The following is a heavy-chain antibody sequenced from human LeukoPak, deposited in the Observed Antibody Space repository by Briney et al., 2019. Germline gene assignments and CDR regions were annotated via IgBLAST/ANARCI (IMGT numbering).Heavy chain of an antibody. J-gene: IGHJ6*02. Sequence: SVKVSCKASGGTFSSYAISWVRQAPGQGLEWMGRIIPIFSIANYAQKFQGRVTITADKSTSTAYMELSSLRSEDTAVYYCAREMAIVVVPAAIHRRVPSLLRFLEWLLTVRSYGMDVWGQGTTVTVSS. D-gene: IGHD3-3*01. CDR2: IIPIFSIA. CDR1: GGTFSSYA. CDR3: AREMAIVVVPAAIHRRVPSLLRFLEWLLTVRSYGMDV. V-gene: IGHV1-69*04.